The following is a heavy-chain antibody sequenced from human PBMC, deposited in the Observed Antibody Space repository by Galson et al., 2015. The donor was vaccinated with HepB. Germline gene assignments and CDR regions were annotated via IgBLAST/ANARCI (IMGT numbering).Heavy chain of an antibody. CDR2: INPNSGGT. V-gene: IGHV1-2*04. J-gene: IGHJ6*03. CDR3: ARGDSSGYNYYYYYYMDV. Sequence: SVKVSCKASGYTFTGYYMHWVRQAPGQGLEWMGWINPNSGGTNYAQKFQGWVTMTRDTSISTAYMELSRLRSDDTAVYYCARGDSSGYNYYYYYYMDVWGKGTTVTVSS. CDR1: GYTFTGYY. D-gene: IGHD3-22*01.